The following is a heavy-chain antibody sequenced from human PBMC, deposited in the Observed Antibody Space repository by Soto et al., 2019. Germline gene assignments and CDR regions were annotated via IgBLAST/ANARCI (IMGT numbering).Heavy chain of an antibody. CDR3: ARHPERIAEIGWFEP. CDR2: ISSSSSTI. J-gene: IGHJ5*02. Sequence: EVQLVESGGGLVQPGGSLRLSCAASGFTFSSYSMNWVRQAPGKGLEWVSYISSSSSTIYYADSVKGLFTISRDNAKNSLYLQMNSLRAEDTAVYYCARHPERIAEIGWFEPWGQGTLVTVSS. CDR1: GFTFSSYS. V-gene: IGHV3-48*01. D-gene: IGHD6-13*01.